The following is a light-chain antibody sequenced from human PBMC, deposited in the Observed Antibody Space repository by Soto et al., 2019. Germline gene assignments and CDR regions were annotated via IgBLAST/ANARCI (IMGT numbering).Light chain of an antibody. CDR2: KAS. CDR3: QHYNSYSEA. V-gene: IGKV1-5*03. CDR1: QTISSW. Sequence: DIQMTQSPSTLSGSVGDRVTITCRASQTISSWLAWYQQKPGKAPKLLIYKASTLKSGVPSRFSGSGSGTELTLTISSLQPDDCATFYCQHYNSYSEAFGPGTKVELK. J-gene: IGKJ1*01.